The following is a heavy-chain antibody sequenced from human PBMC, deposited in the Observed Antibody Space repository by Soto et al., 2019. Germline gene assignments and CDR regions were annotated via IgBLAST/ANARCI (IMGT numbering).Heavy chain of an antibody. CDR1: GFTFTSYS. D-gene: IGHD5-18*01. V-gene: IGHV3-21*01. Sequence: EVQLVESGGGLVKPGGSLRLSCAASGFTFTSYSMNWVRQAPGKGLEWVSSISTSSSYIYYADSVKDRFTISRDNAKNSLYLQMNSLRAEDTAVYYCAKLGGYSYNFDYWGQGTLVTVSS. J-gene: IGHJ4*02. CDR2: ISTSSSYI. CDR3: AKLGGYSYNFDY.